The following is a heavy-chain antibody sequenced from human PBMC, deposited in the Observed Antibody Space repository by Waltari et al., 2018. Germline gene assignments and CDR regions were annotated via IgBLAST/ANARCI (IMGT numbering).Heavy chain of an antibody. V-gene: IGHV4-39*07. CDR1: GGSISSSSYY. Sequence: QLQLQESGPGLVKPSETLSLTCTVSGGSISSSSYYWGWIRQPPGKGLEWMGSIYYSGSTYYNPSLKSRVTISVDTSKNQFSLKLSSVTAADTAVYYCARWAGITMVQGAESVFDYWGQGTLVTVSS. D-gene: IGHD3-10*01. CDR2: IYYSGST. J-gene: IGHJ4*02. CDR3: ARWAGITMVQGAESVFDY.